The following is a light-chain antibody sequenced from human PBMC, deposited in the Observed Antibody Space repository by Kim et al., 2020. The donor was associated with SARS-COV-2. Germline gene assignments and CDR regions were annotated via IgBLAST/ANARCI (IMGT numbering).Light chain of an antibody. J-gene: IGLJ1*01. CDR3: QSYDSSLSGSGV. CDR2: GNS. CDR1: SSNIGAGYD. V-gene: IGLV1-40*01. Sequence: VTISCTGSSSNIGAGYDVHWYQQLPGTAPKLLIYGNSNRPSGVPDRFSGSKSGTSASLAITGLQAEDEADYYCQSYDSSLSGSGVFGTGAKVTVL.